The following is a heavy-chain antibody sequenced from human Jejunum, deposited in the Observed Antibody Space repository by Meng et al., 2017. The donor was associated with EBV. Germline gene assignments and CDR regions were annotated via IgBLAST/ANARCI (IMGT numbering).Heavy chain of an antibody. V-gene: IGHV3-23*04. J-gene: IGHJ4*02. Sequence: EVQLVESGGGLVQPGGSLRLSCAASGFTFSNYAMSWVRQAPGKGLEWVSGISVDDADIHYADAVKGRFTTSRDNSKNTVYLQMTGLRAEDTAEYYCATGYCTTKNCRRDYWGQGTLVTVGS. D-gene: IGHD2-8*01. CDR2: ISVDDADI. CDR1: GFTFSNYA. CDR3: ATGYCTTKNCRRDY.